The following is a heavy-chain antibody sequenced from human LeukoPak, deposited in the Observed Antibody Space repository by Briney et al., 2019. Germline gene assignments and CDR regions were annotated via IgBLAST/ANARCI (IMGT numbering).Heavy chain of an antibody. CDR1: GYSLTSYW. CDR3: ARLFDPGYCNSTNCYDC. Sequence: GESLRISCKGSGYSLTSYWISWVRQMPGKGLEWMGRIDPSDSYTNYSPSFQGHVTISADKSITTAYLQWSSLKASDTAMYYCARLFDPGYCNSTNCYDCWGQGTLVTVSS. CDR2: IDPSDSYT. V-gene: IGHV5-10-1*01. D-gene: IGHD2-2*01. J-gene: IGHJ4*02.